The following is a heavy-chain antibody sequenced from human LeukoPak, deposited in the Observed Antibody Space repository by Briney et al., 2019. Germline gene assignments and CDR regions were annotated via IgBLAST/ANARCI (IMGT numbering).Heavy chain of an antibody. CDR1: GGSISSGDYY. D-gene: IGHD3-9*01. V-gene: IGHV4-30-4*01. Sequence: SETLSLTCTVSGGSISSGDYYWSWIRQPPGKGLEWIGYIYYSGSTYYNPSLKSRVTISVDTSKNQFSLKLGSVTAADTAVYYCAGDVQPLLQYFDRGPFDIWAKGQWSPSLQ. CDR2: IYYSGST. J-gene: IGHJ3*02. CDR3: AGDVQPLLQYFDRGPFDI.